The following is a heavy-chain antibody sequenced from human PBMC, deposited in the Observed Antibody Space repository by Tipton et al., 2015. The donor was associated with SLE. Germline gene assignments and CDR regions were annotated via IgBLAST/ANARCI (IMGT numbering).Heavy chain of an antibody. CDR3: AATVGYSSSWYARNWFDP. CDR1: GGSISSSSYY. Sequence: TLSLTCTVSGGSISSSSYYWGWIRQPPGKGLEWIGSIYYSGSTYYNPSLKSRATISVDTSKNQFPLKLSSVTAADTAVYYCAATVGYSSSWYARNWFDPWGQGTLGTVSS. CDR2: IYYSGST. D-gene: IGHD6-13*01. J-gene: IGHJ5*02. V-gene: IGHV4-39*06.